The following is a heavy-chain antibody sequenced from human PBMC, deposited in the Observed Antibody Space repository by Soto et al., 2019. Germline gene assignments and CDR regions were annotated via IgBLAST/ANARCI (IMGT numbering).Heavy chain of an antibody. Sequence: QVQLQQWGAGLLKPSETLSLTCAVYGGSFSGYYWSWIRQPPGKGLEWIGEINHSGSTNYNPSLKSRVTISVDTSKNQCSLKLSSVTAADPAVYYCARGGCSSTSCNAAYYYYYMDVWGKGTTVTVSS. J-gene: IGHJ6*03. D-gene: IGHD2-2*01. V-gene: IGHV4-34*01. CDR1: GGSFSGYY. CDR2: INHSGST. CDR3: ARGGCSSTSCNAAYYYYYMDV.